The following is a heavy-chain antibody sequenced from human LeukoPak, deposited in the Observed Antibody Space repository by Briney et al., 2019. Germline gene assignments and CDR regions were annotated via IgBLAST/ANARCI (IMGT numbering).Heavy chain of an antibody. Sequence: GGSLRLSCAASGFTFTNYPIHWVRQAPGKGLEWVASFGSDLSFRSVADSLKGRFAISRDNAENSLYLHMNSPRAEDTAIYYCARDRLGDGYIREFDSWGQGTLVIVSS. CDR3: ARDRLGDGYIREFDS. V-gene: IGHV3-21*01. D-gene: IGHD5-24*01. CDR1: GFTFTNYP. CDR2: FGSDLSFR. J-gene: IGHJ4*02.